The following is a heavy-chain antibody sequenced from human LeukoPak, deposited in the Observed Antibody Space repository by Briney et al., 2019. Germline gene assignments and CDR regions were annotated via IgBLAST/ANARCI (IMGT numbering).Heavy chain of an antibody. J-gene: IGHJ4*02. Sequence: SETLSLTCTVSGGPISSSSYYWGWIRQPPGKGLEWIGSIYYSGSTYYNPSLKSRVTISVDTSKNQFSLKLSSVTAADTAVYYCARTPMITFGGVIAHFDYWGQGTLVTVSS. CDR1: GGPISSSSYY. V-gene: IGHV4-39*07. CDR2: IYYSGST. D-gene: IGHD3-16*02. CDR3: ARTPMITFGGVIAHFDY.